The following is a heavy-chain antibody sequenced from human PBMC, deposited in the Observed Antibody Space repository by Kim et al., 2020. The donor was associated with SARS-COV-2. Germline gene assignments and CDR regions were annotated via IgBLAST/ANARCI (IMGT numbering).Heavy chain of an antibody. J-gene: IGHJ2*01. CDR3: ARTSEWLPDWYFDL. CDR2: IGTAGDT. CDR1: GFTFSSYD. D-gene: IGHD6-19*01. V-gene: IGHV3-13*04. Sequence: GGSLRLSCAASGFTFSSYDMHWVRQATGKGLEWVSAIGTAGDTYYPGSVKGRFTISRENAKNSLYLQMNSLRAGDTAVYYCARTSEWLPDWYFDLWGRGTLVTVSS.